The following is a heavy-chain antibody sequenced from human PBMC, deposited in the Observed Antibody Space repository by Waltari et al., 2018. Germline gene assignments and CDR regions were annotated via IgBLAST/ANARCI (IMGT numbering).Heavy chain of an antibody. CDR1: GGSLSGYH. V-gene: IGHV4-34*02. D-gene: IGHD3-3*01. CDR2: INDSGRT. J-gene: IGHJ6*03. Sequence: VQLQQWGAGLLKPSETLSLTCDVSGGSLSGYHWTWIHQPPGKGLEWIGEINDSGRTTYNPSLESRVTVSIDTANNQFSLRVRSVTAADTAVYYCARVFGYYYYYMDVWGKGTTVTISS. CDR3: ARVFGYYYYYMDV.